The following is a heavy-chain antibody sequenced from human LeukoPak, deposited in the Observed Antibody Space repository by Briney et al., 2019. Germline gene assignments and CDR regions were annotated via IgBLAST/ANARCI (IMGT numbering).Heavy chain of an antibody. D-gene: IGHD3-22*01. V-gene: IGHV4-4*07. CDR3: ARDYDSSGYYHS. J-gene: IGHJ4*02. CDR2: IHTSGST. CDR1: GGSTSNYF. Sequence: SETLSLTCTVPGGSTSNYFCTWLRQSAGKGLEWIGRIHTSGSTNYNPSLKGRVSMSVDTSKNQFSLKLSSVTAADTAVYYCARDYDSSGYYHSWGQGTLVTVSS.